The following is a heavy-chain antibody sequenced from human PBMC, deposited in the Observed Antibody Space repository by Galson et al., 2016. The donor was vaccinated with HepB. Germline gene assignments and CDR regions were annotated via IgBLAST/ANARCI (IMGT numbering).Heavy chain of an antibody. CDR3: ARGGPSNQALLFPEPLRT. J-gene: IGHJ4*02. CDR1: GETFRNYR. D-gene: IGHD2-21*02. Sequence: SVKVSCKASGETFRNYRIDWVRQAPGQGLEWMGGIIPLSHTANYAQNFQVRVTIPADESKSSSYLELSSLTSEDTAVYYCARGGPSNQALLFPEPLRTWGQGTLITVS. V-gene: IGHV1-69*13. CDR2: IIPLSHTA.